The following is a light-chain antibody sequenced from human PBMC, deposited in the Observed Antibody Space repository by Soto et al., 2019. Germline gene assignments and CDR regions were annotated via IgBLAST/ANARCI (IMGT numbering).Light chain of an antibody. CDR1: QSISSY. J-gene: IGKJ4*01. Sequence: DIQMTQSPSSLSASVGDRVTITCRASQSISSYLNWYQQKPGKAPKLMIYAASSLQSGVPSRFSGSGSGTDFTLTISSLKPEDFATYYCQQSYSTPLTFGGGTKVYIK. CDR2: AAS. CDR3: QQSYSTPLT. V-gene: IGKV1-39*01.